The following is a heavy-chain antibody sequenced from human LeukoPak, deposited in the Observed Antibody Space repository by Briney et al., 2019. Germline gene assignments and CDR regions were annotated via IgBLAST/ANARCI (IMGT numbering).Heavy chain of an antibody. CDR1: GFTLSDAW. Sequence: GESLRLSCAASGFTLSDAWMSWVRQAPGKGLEWVGRIKSKTDSGTTAYVAPVKGRFPISRDDSNTMLYLPMNSLRSEATAVYYCATVGYAVVGFDSWGQGTLVTVSS. D-gene: IGHD2-15*01. J-gene: IGHJ4*02. CDR2: IKSKTDSGTT. V-gene: IGHV3-15*01. CDR3: ATVGYAVVGFDS.